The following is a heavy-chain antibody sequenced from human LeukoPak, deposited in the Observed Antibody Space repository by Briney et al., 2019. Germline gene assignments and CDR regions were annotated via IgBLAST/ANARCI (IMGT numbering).Heavy chain of an antibody. CDR3: ARISSSNWYNERGAFDV. V-gene: IGHV4-59*10. CDR1: GGSFSGYY. Sequence: SETLSLTCAVYGGSFSGYYWSWIRQPAGKGLEWIGRVYTSGSTNYNPSLKSRVTISEDTSKNQFSLKLTSVTAADTAVYYCARISSSNWYNERGAFDVWGQGTMVTVSS. J-gene: IGHJ3*01. CDR2: VYTSGST. D-gene: IGHD6-13*01.